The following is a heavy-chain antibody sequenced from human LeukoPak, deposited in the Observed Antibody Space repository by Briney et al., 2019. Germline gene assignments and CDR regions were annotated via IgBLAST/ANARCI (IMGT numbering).Heavy chain of an antibody. V-gene: IGHV1-69*13. CDR1: GGTFSSYA. D-gene: IGHD3-22*01. Sequence: ASVKVSCKASGGTFSSYAISWVRQAPGQGLEWMGGIIPIFGTANYAQKFQGRVTITADESTSTAYMELSSLRSEDTAVYYCARNSFYYDSSGYYVYWGQGTLVTVSS. CDR3: ARNSFYYDSSGYYVY. J-gene: IGHJ4*02. CDR2: IIPIFGTA.